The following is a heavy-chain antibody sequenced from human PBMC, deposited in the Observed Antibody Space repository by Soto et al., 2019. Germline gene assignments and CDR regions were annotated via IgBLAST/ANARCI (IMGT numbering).Heavy chain of an antibody. CDR3: TKGATSHFDS. D-gene: IGHD3-16*01. V-gene: IGHV5-51*01. Sequence: PGESLKISCQGSGYRFTSSWIGWVRQMPGKGLEWLGNVYPSDSDVRYSPSFEGRVTISADNSINTAYLHLLNLKASDTAIYYCTKGATSHFDSWGHGTRVTVSS. CDR1: GYRFTSSW. CDR2: VYPSDSDV. J-gene: IGHJ4*01.